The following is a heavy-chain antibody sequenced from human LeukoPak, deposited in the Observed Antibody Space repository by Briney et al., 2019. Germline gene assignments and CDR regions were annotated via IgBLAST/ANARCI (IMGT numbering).Heavy chain of an antibody. CDR3: AKRLAMTGAYHFDY. Sequence: GGSLRLSCAASGFTFSDYYMHWVRQAPGKGLVWVSHINGDGSSTNHADSVKGRFTISRDNAKNTLYLQMNSLRAEDTAVYYCAKRLAMTGAYHFDYWGQGTLVTVSS. CDR1: GFTFSDYY. J-gene: IGHJ4*02. CDR2: INGDGSST. D-gene: IGHD1-1*01. V-gene: IGHV3-74*01.